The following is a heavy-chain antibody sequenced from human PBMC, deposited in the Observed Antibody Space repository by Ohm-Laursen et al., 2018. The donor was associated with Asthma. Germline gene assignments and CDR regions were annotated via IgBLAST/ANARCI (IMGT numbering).Heavy chain of an antibody. CDR2: ISTASTFI. J-gene: IGHJ6*02. CDR1: GYTFSRYS. D-gene: IGHD6-6*01. Sequence: SLRLSCAASGYTFSRYSIHWVRQVPGKGLEWVASISTASTFIYYADSVRGRFTTSRDNAKNSVYLQMNSLRAEDTAVYYCARGYSSSSLFVLCYYNMDVWGQGTTVTVSS. V-gene: IGHV3-21*04. CDR3: ARGYSSSSLFVLCYYNMDV.